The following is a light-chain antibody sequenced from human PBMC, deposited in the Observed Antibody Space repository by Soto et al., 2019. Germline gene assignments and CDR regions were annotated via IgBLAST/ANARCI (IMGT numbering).Light chain of an antibody. J-gene: IGLJ2*01. Sequence: QSVLTQPPSASGTPGHRVTISCSGSSSNLGSNYVYWYQQLPGTAPKLLIYRNNQRPSGVPDRFSGSKSGTSASLAISGLRSEDEADYYCAAWDDSLSGGVFGGGTKLTVL. CDR3: AAWDDSLSGGV. CDR2: RNN. CDR1: SSNLGSNY. V-gene: IGLV1-47*01.